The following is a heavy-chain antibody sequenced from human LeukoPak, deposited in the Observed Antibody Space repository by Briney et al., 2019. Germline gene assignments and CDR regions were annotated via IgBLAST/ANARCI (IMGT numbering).Heavy chain of an antibody. V-gene: IGHV3-66*02. Sequence: GGSLRLSCAASGFTVGSNQMTWVRQAPGKGLEWVSLIYSGGGTKYADSVKGRFTISRDNSKNTLYLQMSSLRVEDTAVYYCARKTDTSMLGDYWGQGTLVTVSS. D-gene: IGHD5-18*01. CDR1: GFTVGSNQ. J-gene: IGHJ4*02. CDR2: IYSGGGT. CDR3: ARKTDTSMLGDY.